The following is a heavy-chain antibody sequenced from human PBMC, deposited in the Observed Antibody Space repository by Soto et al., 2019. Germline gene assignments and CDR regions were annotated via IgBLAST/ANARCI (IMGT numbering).Heavy chain of an antibody. J-gene: IGHJ6*03. CDR3: AKSPTVTPRYYYYYMDV. D-gene: IGHD4-17*01. Sequence: EVQLLESGGGLVQPGGSLRLSCAASGFTFSSYAMSWVRQAPGKGLEWVSAISGSGGSTYYADSVKGRFTISRDNSKNTLYLQMNSLRAEDTDVYYCAKSPTVTPRYYYYYMDVWGTGITVTVSS. CDR2: ISGSGGST. V-gene: IGHV3-23*01. CDR1: GFTFSSYA.